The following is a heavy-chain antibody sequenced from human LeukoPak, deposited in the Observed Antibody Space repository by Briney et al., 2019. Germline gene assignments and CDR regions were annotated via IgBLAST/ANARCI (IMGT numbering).Heavy chain of an antibody. J-gene: IGHJ5*02. CDR3: ARGGQVVPAAMDWFDP. Sequence: PSETLSLTCTVSGGSISSSSYYWGWIRQPPGKGLEWIGSIYYSGSTYYNPSLKSRVTISVDTSKNQFSLKLSSVTAADTAVYYCARGGQVVPAAMDWFDPWGQGTLVTVSS. CDR2: IYYSGST. CDR1: GGSISSSSYY. V-gene: IGHV4-39*07. D-gene: IGHD2-2*01.